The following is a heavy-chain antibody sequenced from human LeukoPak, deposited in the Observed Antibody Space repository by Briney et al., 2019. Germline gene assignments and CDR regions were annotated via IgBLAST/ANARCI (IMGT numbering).Heavy chain of an antibody. D-gene: IGHD6-19*01. CDR2: INAGNGNT. Sequence: ASVKVSCTASGYTFNSYAMHWVRQASGQRLEWMGWINAGNGNTKYSQKFQGRVTITRDTSASTAYMELSSLRFEDTAVYNCARDRGWGWSKKDYDSFDIWGQGTMVTVSS. CDR1: GYTFNSYA. J-gene: IGHJ3*02. CDR3: ARDRGWGWSKKDYDSFDI. V-gene: IGHV1-3*01.